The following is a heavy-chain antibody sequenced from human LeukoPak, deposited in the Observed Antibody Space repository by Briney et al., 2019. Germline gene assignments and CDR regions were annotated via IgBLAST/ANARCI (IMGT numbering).Heavy chain of an antibody. CDR1: GFTVSSNY. CDR2: IYSGGST. J-gene: IGHJ5*02. Sequence: GGSLRLSCAASGFTVSSNYMSWVRQAPGKGLEWVSVIYSGGSTYYADSVKGRFTISRDNSKNPLYLQMNSLRAEDTAVYYCARETGYCSSTSCYTWFDPWGQGTLVTVSS. V-gene: IGHV3-66*02. D-gene: IGHD2-2*02. CDR3: ARETGYCSSTSCYTWFDP.